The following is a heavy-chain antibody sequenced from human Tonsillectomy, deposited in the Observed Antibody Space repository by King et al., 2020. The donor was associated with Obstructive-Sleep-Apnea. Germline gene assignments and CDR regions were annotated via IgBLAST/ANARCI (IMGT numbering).Heavy chain of an antibody. CDR3: ARVRFSEWLLFDY. Sequence: QLQESGPGLVKPSGTLSLTCAVSGGSISSSNWWSWVRQPPGKGLEWIGEIHHSGSTNYNPSLKSRVTISVDKSRNQFSLKLSSVTAADTAVYYCARVRFSEWLLFDYWGRGTLVTVSS. J-gene: IGHJ4*02. CDR2: IHHSGST. CDR1: GGSISSSNW. V-gene: IGHV4-4*02. D-gene: IGHD3-3*01.